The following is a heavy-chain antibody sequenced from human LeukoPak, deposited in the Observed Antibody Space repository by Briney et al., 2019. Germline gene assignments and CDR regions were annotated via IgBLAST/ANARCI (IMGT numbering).Heavy chain of an antibody. V-gene: IGHV3-23*01. J-gene: IGHJ4*02. Sequence: GGSLRLSCAASGFAFSSYVMTWVRKAPGKGLEWVSGISGSGGSSYYADSVKGRFTISRDNSKNTLYLQMNSLRDEDTAVYYCARGHSSGWYDYWGQGTLVTLSS. CDR1: GFAFSSYV. CDR2: ISGSGGSS. D-gene: IGHD6-19*01. CDR3: ARGHSSGWYDY.